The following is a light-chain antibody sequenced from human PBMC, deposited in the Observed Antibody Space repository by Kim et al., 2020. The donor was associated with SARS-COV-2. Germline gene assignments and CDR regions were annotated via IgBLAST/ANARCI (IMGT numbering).Light chain of an antibody. CDR3: QVWDSSSDVV. Sequence: APGKTASSTWGGNTIGSKSVHWYQQKPGRAPVLVVYDDSDRPSGIPERFSGSNSGNTATLTISRVEAGDEADYYCQVWDSSSDVVFGGGTQLTVL. CDR1: TIGSKS. CDR2: DDS. V-gene: IGLV3-21*03. J-gene: IGLJ2*01.